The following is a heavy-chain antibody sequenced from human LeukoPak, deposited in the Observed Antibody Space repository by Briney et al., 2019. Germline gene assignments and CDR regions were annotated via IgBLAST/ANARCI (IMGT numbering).Heavy chain of an antibody. J-gene: IGHJ4*02. CDR3: ARGRGYSYVLDY. V-gene: IGHV4-34*01. CDR1: GGSLSGYY. D-gene: IGHD5-18*01. CDR2: INHSGST. Sequence: PSKTLSLTCAVYGGSLSGYYWSWIRQPPGKGLEWIGEINHSGSTNYNPSLKSRVTISVDTSKNQFSLKLSSVTAADTAVYYCARGRGYSYVLDYWGQGTLVTVSS.